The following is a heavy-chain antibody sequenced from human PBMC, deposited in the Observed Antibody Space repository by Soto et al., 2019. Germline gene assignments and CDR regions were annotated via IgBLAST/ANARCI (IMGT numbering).Heavy chain of an antibody. J-gene: IGHJ3*01. D-gene: IGHD1-26*01. CDR3: VRPGLGSERV. CDR1: GFSFSDDY. V-gene: IGHV3-11*05. Sequence: QGQLVESGGGLVKPGGSLRLSCAASGFSFSDDYMSWIRQAPGKGLEWVGCISSSSSYTDYADSVKGRFTISRDNAAKSLYLQMNSLRDEDTAVYYCVRPGLGSERVWGQGIMVTVSS. CDR2: ISSSSSYT.